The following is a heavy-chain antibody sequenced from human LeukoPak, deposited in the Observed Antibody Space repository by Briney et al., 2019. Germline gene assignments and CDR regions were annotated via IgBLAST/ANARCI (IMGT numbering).Heavy chain of an antibody. J-gene: IGHJ3*02. CDR2: ISGSGGST. Sequence: PGGSLRLSCAASGFTFSSYAMSWVRQAPGQGLEWVSAISGSGGSTYYADSVKGRFTISRDNSKNTLYLQMNSLRAEDTAVYYCADRVSGAFDIWGQGTMVTVSS. CDR3: ADRVSGAFDI. V-gene: IGHV3-23*01. CDR1: GFTFSSYA. D-gene: IGHD6-13*01.